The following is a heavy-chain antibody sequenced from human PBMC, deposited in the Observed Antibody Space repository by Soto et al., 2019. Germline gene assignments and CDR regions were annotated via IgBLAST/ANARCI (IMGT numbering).Heavy chain of an antibody. CDR3: ARGYDRPDP. D-gene: IGHD3-22*01. V-gene: IGHV4-34*01. J-gene: IGHJ5*02. CDR2: INHSGST. CDR1: GGSFSGYY. Sequence: NPSETLSLTCAVYGGSFSGYYWSWIRQPPGKGLEWIGEINHSGSTNYNPSLKSRVTISVDTSKNQFSLKLSSVTAAATAVYYCARGYDRPDPWGQVTLVTVSS.